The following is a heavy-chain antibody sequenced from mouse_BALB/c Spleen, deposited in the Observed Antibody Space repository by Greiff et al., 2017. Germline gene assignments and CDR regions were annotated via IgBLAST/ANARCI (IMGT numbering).Heavy chain of an antibody. CDR1: GFAFSSYD. Sequence: EVQVVESGGGLVKPGGSLKLSCAASGFAFSSYDMSWVRQTPEKRLEWVAYISSGGGSSYYPDTVKGRFTISRDNAKNTLYLQMSSLKSEDTAMYYCTSIVRRGYFDYWGQGTTLTVSS. CDR3: TSIVRRGYFDY. J-gene: IGHJ2*01. CDR2: ISSGGGSS. V-gene: IGHV5-12-1*01. D-gene: IGHD2-5*01.